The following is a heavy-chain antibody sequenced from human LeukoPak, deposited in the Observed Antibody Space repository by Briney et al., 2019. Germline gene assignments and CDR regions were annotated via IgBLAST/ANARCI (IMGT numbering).Heavy chain of an antibody. Sequence: GASVKVSCKVSGYTLTELSMHWVRQALGKGMEWMGGFDPEDGETIYAQKFQGRVTMTEDTSTDTAYMELSSLRSEDTAVYYCATVAGFWGGGPYYFDYWGQGTLVTVSS. V-gene: IGHV1-24*01. J-gene: IGHJ4*02. CDR1: GYTLTELS. D-gene: IGHD7-27*01. CDR3: ATVAGFWGGGPYYFDY. CDR2: FDPEDGET.